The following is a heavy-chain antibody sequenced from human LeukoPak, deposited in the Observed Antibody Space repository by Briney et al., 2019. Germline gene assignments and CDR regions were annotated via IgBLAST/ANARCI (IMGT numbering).Heavy chain of an antibody. D-gene: IGHD3-3*01. V-gene: IGHV3-48*01. CDR3: ARERGYDFWSGSFDY. Sequence: GGSLRLSCAASGSTFSSYSMNWVRQAPGKGLEWVSYISSSSSTIYYADSVKGRFTISRDNAKNSLYLQMNSLRAEDTAVYYCARERGYDFWSGSFDYWGQGTLVTVSS. J-gene: IGHJ4*02. CDR1: GSTFSSYS. CDR2: ISSSSSTI.